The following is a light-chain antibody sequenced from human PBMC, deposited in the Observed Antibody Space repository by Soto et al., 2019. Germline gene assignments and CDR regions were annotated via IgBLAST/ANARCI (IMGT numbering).Light chain of an antibody. Sequence: EIVMTQSPATLSVSPGERATLSCRASQSVSGNLAWYQQKVGQAPRLLIYGASTRATGIPARFSGSGSGTEFTLTISSLQSEDFAVYFCQQYNDWPLTFGGGTNVEIK. CDR3: QQYNDWPLT. J-gene: IGKJ4*01. CDR1: QSVSGN. CDR2: GAS. V-gene: IGKV3-15*01.